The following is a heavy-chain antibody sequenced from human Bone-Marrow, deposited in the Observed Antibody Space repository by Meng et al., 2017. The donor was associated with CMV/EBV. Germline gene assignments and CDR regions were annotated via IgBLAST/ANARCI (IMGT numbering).Heavy chain of an antibody. CDR1: GYTFTSYD. D-gene: IGHD2-2*01. J-gene: IGHJ6*02. V-gene: IGHV1-8*01. Sequence: ASVKVFCKASGYTFTSYDINWVRQATGQGLEWMGWMNPNSGNTGYAQKFQGRVTMTRNTSISTAYMELSSLRSEDTAVYYCARTLAYCSSTSCHWGMDVWGQGTTVTVSS. CDR2: MNPNSGNT. CDR3: ARTLAYCSSTSCHWGMDV.